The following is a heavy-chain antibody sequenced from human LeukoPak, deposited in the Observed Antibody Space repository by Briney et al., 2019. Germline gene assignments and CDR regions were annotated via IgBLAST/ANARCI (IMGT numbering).Heavy chain of an antibody. Sequence: SETLSLTCAVYGGSFSGYYWSWIRQPPGKGLEWIGYIYYSGSTNYNPSLKSRVTISVDTSKNQFSLKLSSVTAADTAVYYCARHYYDSSGPPLDYWGQGTLVTVSS. D-gene: IGHD3-22*01. V-gene: IGHV4-59*01. CDR3: ARHYYDSSGPPLDY. CDR1: GGSFSGYY. J-gene: IGHJ4*02. CDR2: IYYSGST.